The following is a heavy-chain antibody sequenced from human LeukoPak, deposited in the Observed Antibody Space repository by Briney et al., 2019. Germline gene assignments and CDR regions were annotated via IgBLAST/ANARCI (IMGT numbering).Heavy chain of an antibody. V-gene: IGHV4-38-2*02. D-gene: IGHD4-17*01. CDR3: ARAPPVTRLYLYYYMDV. Sequence: PSETLSLTCTVSGYSISSGYYWGWIRQPPGKGLEWIGSIYHSGRTFYNPSLKSRVTISVDTSKNQFSLKLSSVTAADTAVYYCARAPPVTRLYLYYYMDVWGKGTTVTVSS. CDR2: IYHSGRT. CDR1: GYSISSGYY. J-gene: IGHJ6*03.